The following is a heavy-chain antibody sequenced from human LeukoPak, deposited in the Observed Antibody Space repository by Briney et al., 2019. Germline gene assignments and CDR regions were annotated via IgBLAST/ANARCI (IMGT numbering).Heavy chain of an antibody. J-gene: IGHJ4*02. V-gene: IGHV4-38-2*02. CDR1: GYSISSGYY. CDR3: VGGIYFDY. D-gene: IGHD3-16*01. Sequence: PSETLSLTCTVSGYSISSGYYWGWIRQPPGKGLEWIGSIYHRGSTYYNPSLKSRVTISVDTSKNQLSLKLSSVTAADTAVYYCVGGIYFDYWGQGTLVTVSS. CDR2: IYHRGST.